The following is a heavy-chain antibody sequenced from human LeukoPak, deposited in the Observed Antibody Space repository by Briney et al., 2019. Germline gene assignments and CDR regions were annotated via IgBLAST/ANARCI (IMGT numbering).Heavy chain of an antibody. Sequence: PGGSLRLSCAASGFTFSNHGMNWVRQAPGKGLEWLSGVSPPGGGTYYADSVKGRFTISRDNAKNSLSLQMNSLRAEDTAVYYCARDPYNGSYGDDYYYYMDVWGKGTTVAISS. V-gene: IGHV3-21*01. D-gene: IGHD1-26*01. J-gene: IGHJ6*03. CDR1: GFTFSNHG. CDR2: VSPPGGGT. CDR3: ARDPYNGSYGDDYYYYMDV.